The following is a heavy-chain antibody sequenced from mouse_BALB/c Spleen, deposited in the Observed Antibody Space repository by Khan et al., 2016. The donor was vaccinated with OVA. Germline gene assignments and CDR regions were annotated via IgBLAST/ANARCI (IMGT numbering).Heavy chain of an antibody. Sequence: QVQLQQSGGDLMKPGASVKISCKATGYTFSSYWIEWVKQRPGHGFEWIGQIFPGSVSTTYNEKFKGKATFTADTSSNTAYMQLSSLTSEDSAVYYCARGGYGGFAYWGQGTLVTVSA. V-gene: IGHV1-9*01. D-gene: IGHD2-2*01. CDR1: GYTFSSYW. J-gene: IGHJ3*01. CDR2: IFPGSVST. CDR3: ARGGYGGFAY.